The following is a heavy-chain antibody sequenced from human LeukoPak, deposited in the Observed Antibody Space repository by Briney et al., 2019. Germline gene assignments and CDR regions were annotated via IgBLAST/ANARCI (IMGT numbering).Heavy chain of an antibody. V-gene: IGHV1-18*01. J-gene: IGHJ4*02. CDR3: ARDCDRSGYYCY. CDR1: GYSFTNYG. D-gene: IGHD3-22*01. CDR2: ISAYNGNP. Sequence: ASVQVSCRASGYSFTNYGISWVRQAPEQGLEWMGWISAYNGNPNYAQKLQGRVTMTTDTSTSTAYMELRSLRSDDTAVYYCARDCDRSGYYCYWGQGTLVTVSS.